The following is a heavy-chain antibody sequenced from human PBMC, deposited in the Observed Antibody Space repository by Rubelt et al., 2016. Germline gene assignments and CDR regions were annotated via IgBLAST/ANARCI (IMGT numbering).Heavy chain of an antibody. CDR1: GYSFKRYA. D-gene: IGHD6-6*01. CDR3: ARPRPGYYYGMDV. V-gene: IGHV1-18*01. J-gene: IGHJ6*02. CDR2: ISTYNGDT. Sequence: QVQLVQSGAEVKESGASIKVSCKTSGYSFKRYAISWVRQAPGQGLEWMGWISTYNGDTRYAQNFQGIVTMTTDTSTSTAYMELRSLRSDDTAVYYCARPRPGYYYGMDVWGQGTTVTVSS.